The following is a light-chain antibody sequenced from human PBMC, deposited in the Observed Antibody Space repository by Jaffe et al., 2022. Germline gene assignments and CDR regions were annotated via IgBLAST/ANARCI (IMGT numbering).Light chain of an antibody. CDR2: DAS. Sequence: DIQMTQSPSSLSASVGDRVTITCRASQSISSYLNWYQQKPGKAPKLLIYDASSLQSGVPSRFSGSGSGTDFTLTISSLQPEDFATYYCQQGYSAPVTFGPGTKVDIK. CDR3: QQGYSAPVT. CDR1: QSISSY. J-gene: IGKJ3*01. V-gene: IGKV1-39*01.